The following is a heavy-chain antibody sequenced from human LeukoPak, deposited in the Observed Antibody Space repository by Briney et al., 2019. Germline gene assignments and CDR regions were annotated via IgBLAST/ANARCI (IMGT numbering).Heavy chain of an antibody. CDR1: GFTVSSNY. CDR2: IYSGGST. J-gene: IGHJ4*02. D-gene: IGHD6-19*01. Sequence: GGSLRLSCAASGFTVSSNYMSWVRQAPGKGLEWVSVIYSGGSTYYADSVKGRFTISRDNSKNTLYLQVNSLRVEDTAVYYCATQRGRSSGWFDYWGQGTLVTVSS. V-gene: IGHV3-66*01. CDR3: ATQRGRSSGWFDY.